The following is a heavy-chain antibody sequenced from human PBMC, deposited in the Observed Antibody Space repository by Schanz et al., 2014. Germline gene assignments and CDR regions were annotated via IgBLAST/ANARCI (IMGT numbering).Heavy chain of an antibody. D-gene: IGHD4-17*01. CDR2: VYTSGST. V-gene: IGHV4-61*02. CDR3: ARDRGHGDLPGDI. CDR1: GGSISSGSYY. J-gene: IGHJ6*02. Sequence: QVQLQESGPGLVKPSPTLSLTCSVSGGSISSGSYYWNWIRQPAGKGLEWIGRVYTSGSTNYNPSLKSRVTISLDTSKNQFSLKVRSVTAADTAVYYCARDRGHGDLPGDIWGQGTSVTVSS.